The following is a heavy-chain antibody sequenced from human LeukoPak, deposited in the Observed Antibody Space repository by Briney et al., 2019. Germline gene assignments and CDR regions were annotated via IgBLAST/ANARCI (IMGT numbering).Heavy chain of an antibody. CDR1: GFTFSNYE. J-gene: IGHJ3*02. V-gene: IGHV3-48*03. Sequence: GGSLRLSCAASGFTFSNYEMNWVRQAPGKGLEWVSYISSSGSTIYYADSVKGRFTISRDDPKNLLYLQMNSLRAEDTAVYYCARDAEYQLLYDAFDMWGQGTMVTVSS. CDR2: ISSSGSTI. D-gene: IGHD2-2*01. CDR3: ARDAEYQLLYDAFDM.